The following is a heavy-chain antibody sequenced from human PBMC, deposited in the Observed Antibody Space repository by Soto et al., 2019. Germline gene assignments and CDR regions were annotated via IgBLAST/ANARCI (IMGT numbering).Heavy chain of an antibody. Sequence: SETLSLTCTVSGGSISSYYWSWLRQPPGKGLEWIGYIYYSGSTNYNPSLKSRVTISADTSNNQFSLRLNSVTAADTAVYYCARQHYYDSSGYYTWNWGQGTLVTVSS. CDR3: ARQHYYDSSGYYTWN. V-gene: IGHV4-59*08. J-gene: IGHJ4*02. CDR1: GGSISSYY. CDR2: IYYSGST. D-gene: IGHD3-22*01.